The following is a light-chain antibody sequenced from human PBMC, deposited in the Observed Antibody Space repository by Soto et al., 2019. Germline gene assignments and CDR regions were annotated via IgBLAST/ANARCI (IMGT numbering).Light chain of an antibody. CDR3: CSYVASSTLV. V-gene: IGLV2-23*02. J-gene: IGLJ3*02. Sequence: QSALTQPASVSGSPGQSITISCTGTSSDVGVYDYVSWYQQQSGKAPKLMIHEVSNRPSGVSNRFSGSTSGNTASLTISGLQAEDESDYFCCSYVASSTLVFGGGTKLTVL. CDR2: EVS. CDR1: SSDVGVYDY.